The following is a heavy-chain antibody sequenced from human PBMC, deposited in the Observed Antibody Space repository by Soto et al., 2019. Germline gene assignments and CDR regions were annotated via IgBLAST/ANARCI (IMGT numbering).Heavy chain of an antibody. CDR3: ARSQGTSTSLESYYCSSYGMDV. CDR1: GGTFSSYA. CDR2: TIPISGTA. J-gene: IGHJ6*02. Sequence: QVQLVQSGAEVKKPGSSVKVSCKASGGTFSSYAISWVRQAPGQGLEWMGGTIPISGTANYAQKFQGRVTITADEFTSTAYMEQSSLRSEDTAVYYCARSQGTSTSLESYYCSSYGMDVWGQGTTVTVSS. D-gene: IGHD2-2*01. V-gene: IGHV1-69*01.